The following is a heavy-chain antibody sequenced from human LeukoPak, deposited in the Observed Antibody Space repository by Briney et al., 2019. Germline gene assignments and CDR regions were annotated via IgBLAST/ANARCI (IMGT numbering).Heavy chain of an antibody. D-gene: IGHD6-19*01. CDR2: IYNGVPT. CDR3: VQTTGWPGFDY. V-gene: IGHV4-4*09. Sequence: PSETLSLICTTSGAPIGRFYWSWVRQPPGKGLEWIGNIYNGVPTFFNPSLKSRVTLSVDTSKTQFSLQLASVTAADTAVYYCVQTTGWPGFDYWGQGILVTVSS. J-gene: IGHJ4*02. CDR1: GAPIGRFY.